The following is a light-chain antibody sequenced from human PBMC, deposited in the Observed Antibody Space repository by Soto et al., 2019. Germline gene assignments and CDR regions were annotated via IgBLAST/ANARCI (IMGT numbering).Light chain of an antibody. Sequence: EIVLTQSPGTLYLSPGERATLSCRASQSVSNSYLAWYQQKPGQAPRLLIYGASSRATGIPDRFSGSGSGTDFTLTISRLEPEDFAVYYCQQYGNSPVTFGQVTKVEIK. V-gene: IGKV3-20*01. CDR1: QSVSNSY. CDR2: GAS. CDR3: QQYGNSPVT. J-gene: IGKJ1*01.